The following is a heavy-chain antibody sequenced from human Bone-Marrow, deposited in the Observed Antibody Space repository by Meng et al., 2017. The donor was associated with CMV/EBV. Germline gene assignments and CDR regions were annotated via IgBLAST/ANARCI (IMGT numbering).Heavy chain of an antibody. CDR1: GFTFSDYY. D-gene: IGHD1-26*01. J-gene: IGHJ4*02. CDR2: ISSSSSVL. CDR3: ARGEVGAPRLFDF. Sequence: GESLKISCAASGFTFSDYYMSWIRQAPGKGLEWVSYISSSSSVLDYADSVKGRFTISRDNAKNSLYLQMNSLRAEDTALYYCARGEVGAPRLFDFWGQGTLVTVSS. V-gene: IGHV3-11*05.